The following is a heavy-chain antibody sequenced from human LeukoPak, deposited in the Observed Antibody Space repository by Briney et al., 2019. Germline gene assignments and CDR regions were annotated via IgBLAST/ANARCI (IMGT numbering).Heavy chain of an antibody. J-gene: IGHJ5*02. D-gene: IGHD3-16*02. Sequence: SETLSLTCTVSGGSISSSSYYWGWIRQPPGKGLEWIGSSYYSGSTYYNPSLKSRVTISEDTSKNQFSLKLSSVTAADTAVYYCARGAHYVWGSYLPYQTNWFDPWGQGTLVTVSS. CDR3: ARGAHYVWGSYLPYQTNWFDP. CDR2: SYYSGST. CDR1: GGSISSSSYY. V-gene: IGHV4-39*07.